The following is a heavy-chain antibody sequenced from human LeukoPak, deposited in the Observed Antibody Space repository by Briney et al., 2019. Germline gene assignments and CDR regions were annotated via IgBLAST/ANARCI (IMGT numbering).Heavy chain of an antibody. CDR2: INSEGTST. CDR3: ARAIHLVGAFDI. J-gene: IGHJ3*02. V-gene: IGHV3-74*01. D-gene: IGHD1-26*01. CDR1: GFTFSSYW. Sequence: GGSLRLSCAASGFTFSSYWMHWVRQAPGSGLVCVSRINSEGTSTSYADSVKGRFTISRDNAKNTLYLQMNSLRAEDTAVYYCARAIHLVGAFDIWGQGTMVTVSS.